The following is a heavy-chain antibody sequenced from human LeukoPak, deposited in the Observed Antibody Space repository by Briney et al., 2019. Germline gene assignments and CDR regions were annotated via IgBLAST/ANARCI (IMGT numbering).Heavy chain of an antibody. CDR2: IYYSGST. D-gene: IGHD3-10*01. V-gene: IGHV4-59*01. CDR3: ARRGGSGSYYPPFDY. Sequence: PSETLSLTCTVSGGSISSYYWSWIRQPPGKGLEGIGYIYYSGSTNYNPSLKSRVTISVDTSKNQFSLKLSSVTAADTAVYYCARRGGSGSYYPPFDYWGQGTLVTVSS. J-gene: IGHJ4*02. CDR1: GGSISSYY.